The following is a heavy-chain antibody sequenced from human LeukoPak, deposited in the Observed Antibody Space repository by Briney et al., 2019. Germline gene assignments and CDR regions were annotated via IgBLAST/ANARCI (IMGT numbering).Heavy chain of an antibody. CDR2: IYYSGST. Sequence: SETLSLTCTVSGGSISSGGYYWSWIRQHPGKGLEWIGYIYYSGSTYYNPSLKSRVTISVDTSKNQFSLKLSSVTAADTAVYYCAREGEGVVVHAFDIWGQGTMVTFSS. D-gene: IGHD2-15*01. V-gene: IGHV4-31*03. CDR1: GGSISSGGYY. J-gene: IGHJ3*02. CDR3: AREGEGVVVHAFDI.